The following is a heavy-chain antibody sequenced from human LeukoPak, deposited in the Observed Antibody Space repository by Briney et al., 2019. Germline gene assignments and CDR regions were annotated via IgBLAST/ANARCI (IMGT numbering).Heavy chain of an antibody. CDR3: ARERDSSYWFDP. V-gene: IGHV1-46*01. Sequence: GASVKVSCKASGYTFTNYYMHWVRQAPGQGLEWMGIIYPSGGGTSYAQKFQGRVTMTRDTSTSTVYMELSSLRSEDTAMCYCARERDSSYWFDPWDQGTLVTVSS. D-gene: IGHD3-22*01. CDR1: GYTFTNYY. CDR2: IYPSGGGT. J-gene: IGHJ5*02.